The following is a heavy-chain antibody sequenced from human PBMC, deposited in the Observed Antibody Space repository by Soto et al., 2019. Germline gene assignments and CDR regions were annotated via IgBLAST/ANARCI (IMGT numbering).Heavy chain of an antibody. CDR1: GGSISSGGYY. V-gene: IGHV4-31*03. CDR2: IFYSGTT. Sequence: SETLSLTCTVSGGSISSGGYYWSWIRQHPGKGLEWIGYIFYSGTTYYNPSLKSRVTISVDTSKNQFSLKLSSVTAADTAVYYCARWSRDGYNYYHWSYWFDPWGQGTLVTVSS. J-gene: IGHJ5*02. CDR3: ARWSRDGYNYYHWSYWFDP. D-gene: IGHD5-12*01.